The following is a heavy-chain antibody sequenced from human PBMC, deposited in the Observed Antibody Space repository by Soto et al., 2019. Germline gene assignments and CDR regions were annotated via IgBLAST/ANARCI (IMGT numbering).Heavy chain of an antibody. Sequence: GGSLRLSCAASGFTFSSYGMHWVRQAPGKGLEWVAVISYDGSNKYYADSVKGRFTISRDNSKNTLYLQMNSLRAEDTAVYYCAKAARQWLGRYYFDYWGQGTLVTVSS. CDR1: GFTFSSYG. V-gene: IGHV3-30*18. J-gene: IGHJ4*02. CDR2: ISYDGSNK. CDR3: AKAARQWLGRYYFDY. D-gene: IGHD6-19*01.